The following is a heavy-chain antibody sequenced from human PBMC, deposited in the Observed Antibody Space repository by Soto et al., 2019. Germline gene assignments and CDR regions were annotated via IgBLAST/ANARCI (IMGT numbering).Heavy chain of an antibody. CDR2: ISAYNGDT. CDR1: GYTFTSYG. J-gene: IGHJ4*02. V-gene: IGHV1-18*01. CDR3: VRDPDGHIDFDY. Sequence: QVQLVQSGAEVKEPGASVKISCKASGYTFTSYGISWVRQAPGQGLEWMSWISAYNGDTNYAQKVKGRVTMTTDTSTSTAFMELRSLIFDDTAVYYCVRDPDGHIDFDYWGQGTLVTVSS.